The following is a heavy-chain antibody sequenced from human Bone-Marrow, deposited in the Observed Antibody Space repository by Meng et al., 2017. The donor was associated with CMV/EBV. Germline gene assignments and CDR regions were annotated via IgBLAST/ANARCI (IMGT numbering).Heavy chain of an antibody. V-gene: IGHV1-69*05. CDR1: GGTFSSYA. CDR3: ARDPHLEWSPYYGMDV. CDR2: IIPIFGTA. J-gene: IGHJ6*02. Sequence: SVKVSCKASGGTFSSYAISWVRQAPGQGLEWMGGIIPIFGTANYAQKFQGRVTITTDESTSTAYMELSSLRSEDTAVYYCARDPHLEWSPYYGMDVWGQGTTVTVSS. D-gene: IGHD3-3*01.